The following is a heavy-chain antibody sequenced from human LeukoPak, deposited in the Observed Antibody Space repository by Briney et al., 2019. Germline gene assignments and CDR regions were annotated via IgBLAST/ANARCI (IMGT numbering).Heavy chain of an antibody. D-gene: IGHD6-6*01. Sequence: SETLSLTCAVYGGSFSGYYWSWIRQPPGKGLEWIGEINHSGSTNYNPSLKSRVTISIDTSKNQFSLNLSSVTAADTAVYYCARGLSSSSLYYDMDVWGKGTTVTVSS. CDR1: GGSFSGYY. J-gene: IGHJ6*03. CDR2: INHSGST. V-gene: IGHV4-34*01. CDR3: ARGLSSSSLYYDMDV.